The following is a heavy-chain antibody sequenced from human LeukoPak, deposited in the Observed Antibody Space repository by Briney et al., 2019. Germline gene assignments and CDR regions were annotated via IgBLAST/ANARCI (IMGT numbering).Heavy chain of an antibody. Sequence: GGSLRLSCAASGFTFSSYWMHWVRQAPGKGLVWVSRIKTDGSSTNYADFVKGRFTISRDNAKNTVYLQMNSLRAEDTAVYYCVRGWSGYYAVDYWGQGTLVTVSS. CDR1: GFTFSSYW. J-gene: IGHJ4*02. CDR3: VRGWSGYYAVDY. V-gene: IGHV3-74*01. D-gene: IGHD3-3*01. CDR2: IKTDGSST.